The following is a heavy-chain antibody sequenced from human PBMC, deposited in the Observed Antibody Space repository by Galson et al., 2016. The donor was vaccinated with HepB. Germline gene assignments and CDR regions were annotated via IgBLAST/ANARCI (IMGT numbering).Heavy chain of an antibody. V-gene: IGHV3-48*02. CDR2: ISSSSADI. D-gene: IGHD3-16*01. CDR3: TRTSYSYDTSDYSEAIYFDY. J-gene: IGHJ4*02. CDR1: GFTFSTYT. Sequence: SLRLSCAASGFTFSTYTMNWVRQAPGKGLEWVAKISSSSADIFYADSVKGRFTISRNNVKNSLYLQMKSLRDEDTAVYFCTRTSYSYDTSDYSEAIYFDYWGQGTLVSVSS.